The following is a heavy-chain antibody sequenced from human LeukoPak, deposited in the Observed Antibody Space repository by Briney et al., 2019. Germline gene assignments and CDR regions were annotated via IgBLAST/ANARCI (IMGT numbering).Heavy chain of an antibody. CDR1: GYTFTSYY. CDR2: INPSGGST. D-gene: IGHD3-22*01. V-gene: IGHV1-46*01. Sequence: ASVKLSCKASGYTFTSYYMHWVRQAPGQGLEWMGIINPSGGSTSYAQKFQGRVTMTRDTSTSTVYMELSSLRSEDTAVYYCARDRDYYDSSGYYFDYWGQGTLVTVSS. J-gene: IGHJ4*02. CDR3: ARDRDYYDSSGYYFDY.